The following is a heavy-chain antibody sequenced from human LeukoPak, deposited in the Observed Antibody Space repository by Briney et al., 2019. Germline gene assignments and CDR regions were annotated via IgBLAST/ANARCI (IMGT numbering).Heavy chain of an antibody. CDR2: INAGNGNA. CDR1: GYTFTNYA. CDR3: ARGSYFYGSGSFMGSDY. J-gene: IGHJ4*02. Sequence: ASVKVSCKASGYTFTNYAIHWVRQAPGQRLEWMGWINAGNGNAEYSQNLQDRVTVTRDTSATTAYKELSSLRSEDTAVYYCARGSYFYGSGSFMGSDYWGQGTLVTVSS. D-gene: IGHD3-10*01. V-gene: IGHV1-3*01.